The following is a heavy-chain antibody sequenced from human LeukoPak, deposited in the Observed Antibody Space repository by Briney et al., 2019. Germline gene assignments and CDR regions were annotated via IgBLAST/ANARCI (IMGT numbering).Heavy chain of an antibody. V-gene: IGHV3-7*03. D-gene: IGHD2-8*02. CDR1: GLTFSRYW. Sequence: PGGSLRLSCAASGLTFSRYWLTWVRQAPGKGLEWVANINQDGSEKNYVDSVKGRFTISRDNAKSSLYLQMNSLRDEDTAVYHCVSRGCTANACFVSSFNCFGHWGQGSLVTVSS. J-gene: IGHJ4*02. CDR3: VSRGCTANACFVSSFNCFGH. CDR2: INQDGSEK.